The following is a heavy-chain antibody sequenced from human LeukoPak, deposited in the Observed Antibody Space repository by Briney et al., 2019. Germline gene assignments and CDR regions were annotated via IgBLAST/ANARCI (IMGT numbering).Heavy chain of an antibody. Sequence: GGSLRLSCAASGFTFSSYGMHWVRQAPGKGLEWVANIKQDGSENYYVDSVKGRFTISRDNSKNTLYLQMNSLPDEDTAVYYCAKVRWDNSGWYYLDNWGQGTLVTVSS. J-gene: IGHJ4*02. CDR1: GFTFSSYG. CDR2: IKQDGSEN. V-gene: IGHV3-7*01. CDR3: AKVRWDNSGWYYLDN. D-gene: IGHD6-19*01.